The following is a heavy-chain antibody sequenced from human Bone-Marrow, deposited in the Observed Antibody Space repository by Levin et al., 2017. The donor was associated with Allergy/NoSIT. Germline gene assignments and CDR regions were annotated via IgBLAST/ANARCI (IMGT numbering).Heavy chain of an antibody. J-gene: IGHJ4*01. D-gene: IGHD6-13*01. V-gene: IGHV4-59*11. CDR2: IYYGGRT. Sequence: SETLSLTCTVSGDSLTSHYWSWIRQSPGKGLEWIGVIYYGGRTNYNPSLKSRVRISVDTSKNQFSLRLATVTAADTAVYYCAKVDSSSWNPPEYYFDCWGHGALVAVSS. CDR1: GDSLTSHY. CDR3: AKVDSSSWNPPEYYFDC.